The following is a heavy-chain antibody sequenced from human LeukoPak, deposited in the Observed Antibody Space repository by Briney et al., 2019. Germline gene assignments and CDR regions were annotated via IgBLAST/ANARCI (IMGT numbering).Heavy chain of an antibody. CDR3: ARGPLQLVLGIDY. D-gene: IGHD6-13*01. CDR1: GFTFSSYW. J-gene: IGHJ4*02. Sequence: GGSLRLSCAASGFTFSSYWMSWVRQAPGKGLEWVANIKQDGSEKYYVDSVKGRFTISRDNAKNSLYLQMNSLRAEDTAVYYCARGPLQLVLGIDYWGQGTLVTVSS. CDR2: IKQDGSEK. V-gene: IGHV3-7*01.